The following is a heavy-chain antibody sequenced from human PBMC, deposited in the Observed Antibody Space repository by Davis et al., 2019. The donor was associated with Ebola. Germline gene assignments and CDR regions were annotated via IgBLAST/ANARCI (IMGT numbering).Heavy chain of an antibody. D-gene: IGHD6-6*01. J-gene: IGHJ6*02. CDR1: GLTLSRWP. V-gene: IGHV3-49*04. CDR2: IRSKAFGGKP. CDR3: SRDLKHRPPSYYDGMDV. Sequence: GGSLRLSCAASGLTLSRWPMNWVRQAPGKGLEWVGFIRSKAFGGKPAYAASVQGRFTISRDDSKSIVYLQMDSLKIEDTAVYYCSRDLKHRPPSYYDGMDVWGQGTSVTVSS.